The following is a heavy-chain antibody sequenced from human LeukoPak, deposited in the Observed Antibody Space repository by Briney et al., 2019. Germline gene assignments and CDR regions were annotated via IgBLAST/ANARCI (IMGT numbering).Heavy chain of an antibody. V-gene: IGHV3-53*01. CDR2: IYSGGST. Sequence: GGSLRLSCAASGFTVSSNYMSWVRQAPGKGLEWVSVIYSGGSTYYADSVKGRFTISRDNSKNTLYLQMNSLRAEDTAVYYCARAPWGALYYFDYWGQGALVNVSS. CDR3: ARAPWGALYYFDY. D-gene: IGHD1-26*01. CDR1: GFTVSSNY. J-gene: IGHJ4*02.